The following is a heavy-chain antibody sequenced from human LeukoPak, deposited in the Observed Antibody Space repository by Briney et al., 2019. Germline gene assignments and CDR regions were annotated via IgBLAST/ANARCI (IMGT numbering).Heavy chain of an antibody. J-gene: IGHJ4*02. CDR2: IYHSGST. Sequence: SETLSLTCTVSGGSISSGGYYWSWIRQPPGKGLEWIGYIYHSGSTYYNPSLKSRVTISVDRSKNQFSLKLSSVTAADTAVYYCARESIVATTPWYFDYRGQGTLVTVSS. V-gene: IGHV4-30-2*01. CDR3: ARESIVATTPWYFDY. D-gene: IGHD5-12*01. CDR1: GGSISSGGYY.